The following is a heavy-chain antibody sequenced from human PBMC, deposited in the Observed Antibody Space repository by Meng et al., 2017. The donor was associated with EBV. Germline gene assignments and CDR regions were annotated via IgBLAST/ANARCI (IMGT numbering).Heavy chain of an antibody. V-gene: IGHV2-5*02. Sequence: QITLKEPGPTLVNPTPTLPLTWTFAWFSLSTRGVGVGWIRQPPGKALEWLALIYWDDDKRYSPSLKSRLTITKDTSKNQVVLTMTNMDPVDAATYYCAHIIAARPFDYWGQGTLVTVSS. CDR2: IYWDDDK. CDR1: WFSLSTRGVG. CDR3: AHIIAARPFDY. J-gene: IGHJ4*02. D-gene: IGHD6-6*01.